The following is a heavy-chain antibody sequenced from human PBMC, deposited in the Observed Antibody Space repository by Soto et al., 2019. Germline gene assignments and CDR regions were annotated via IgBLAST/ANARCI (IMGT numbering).Heavy chain of an antibody. CDR1: GGSFSGYY. V-gene: IGHV4-34*01. CDR2: INHSGST. Sequence: PSETLSLTCAVYGGSFSGYYWSWIRQPPGKGLEWIGEINHSGSTNYNPSLKSRVTTSVDTSKNQFSLKLSSVTAADTAVYYCARGEIVVVIRYYYYGMDVWGQGTTVTVSS. D-gene: IGHD3-22*01. CDR3: ARGEIVVVIRYYYYGMDV. J-gene: IGHJ6*02.